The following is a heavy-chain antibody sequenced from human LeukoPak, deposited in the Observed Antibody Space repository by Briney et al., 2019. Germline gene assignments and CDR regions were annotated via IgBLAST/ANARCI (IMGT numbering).Heavy chain of an antibody. CDR3: ARGLNPRYCSSTSCYYDAFDI. V-gene: IGHV4-34*01. CDR1: GFTFSNAW. J-gene: IGHJ3*02. Sequence: GSLRLSCAASGFTFSNAWMSWIRQPPGKGLEWIGEINHSGSTNYNPSLKSRVTISVDTSKNQFSLKLSSVTAADTAVYYCARGLNPRYCSSTSCYYDAFDIWGQGTMVTVSS. D-gene: IGHD2-2*01. CDR2: INHSGST.